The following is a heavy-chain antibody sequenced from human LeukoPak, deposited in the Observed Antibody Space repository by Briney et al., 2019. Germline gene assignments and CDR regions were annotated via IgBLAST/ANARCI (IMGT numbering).Heavy chain of an antibody. J-gene: IGHJ4*02. V-gene: IGHV4-4*02. Sequence: SETLSLTCGVSGGSVINTNLWTWVRQPPGRGLEWFGEVHLDGRTNYNPSLESRLTMSVDVSENQVSLKLTSVTAADTAVYYCAREGGFYRPLDYSGQGTLVTVSS. CDR3: AREGGFYRPLDY. D-gene: IGHD3-3*01. CDR1: GGSVINTNL. CDR2: VHLDGRT.